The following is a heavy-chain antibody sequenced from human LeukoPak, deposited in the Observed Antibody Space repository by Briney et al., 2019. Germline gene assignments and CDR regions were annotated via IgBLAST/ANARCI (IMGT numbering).Heavy chain of an antibody. J-gene: IGHJ4*02. CDR2: IGHTGGDM. D-gene: IGHD3/OR15-3a*01. Sequence: GGSLRLSCAASGFTFSDYYMSWVRQAPGKGLEWISYIGHTGGDMNYADSVKGRFVVSRDNNINSLFLQMNSLRAEDTAVYYCATTARVGQNWGQGTLVTVSS. CDR1: GFTFSDYY. V-gene: IGHV3-11*01. CDR3: ATTARVGQN.